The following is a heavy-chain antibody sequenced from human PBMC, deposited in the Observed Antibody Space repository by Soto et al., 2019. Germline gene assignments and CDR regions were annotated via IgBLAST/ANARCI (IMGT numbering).Heavy chain of an antibody. CDR2: ISYDGSNK. CDR3: AREYSDGWFDP. V-gene: IGHV3-30-3*01. Sequence: QVQLVESGGGVVQPGRSLRLSCAASGFTFSIYAMHWVRQVPGKGLEWVAVISYDGSNKYYADSVKGRFTISRDNSKNTVYLQMNSLRADDSAVYYCAREYSDGWFDPWGQGTLVTVSS. D-gene: IGHD2-21*01. J-gene: IGHJ5*02. CDR1: GFTFSIYA.